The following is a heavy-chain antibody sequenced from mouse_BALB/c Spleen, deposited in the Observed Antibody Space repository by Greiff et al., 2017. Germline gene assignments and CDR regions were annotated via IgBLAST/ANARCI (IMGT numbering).Heavy chain of an antibody. V-gene: IGHV3-6*02. Sequence: EVQLVESGPGLVKPSQSLSLTCSVTGYSITSGYYWNWIRQFPGNKLEWMGYISYDGSNNYNPSLKNRISITRDTSKNQFFLKLNSVTTEDTATYYCARWENWDGYFDVWGAGTTVTVSS. CDR3: ARWENWDGYFDV. J-gene: IGHJ1*01. CDR1: GYSITSGYY. D-gene: IGHD4-1*01. CDR2: ISYDGSN.